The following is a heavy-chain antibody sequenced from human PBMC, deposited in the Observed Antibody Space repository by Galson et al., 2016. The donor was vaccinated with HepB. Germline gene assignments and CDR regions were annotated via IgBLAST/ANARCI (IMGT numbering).Heavy chain of an antibody. CDR3: AKRITMIRGDINWFDP. CDR2: IYYSGST. D-gene: IGHD3-10*01. J-gene: IGHJ5*02. CDR1: GASINSDY. Sequence: TLSLTCTASGASINSDYWAWLRQPPGKGLEWIGHIYYSGSTRYSPSLKSRVTMSIDTSKKQFSLQVSSVTAADTAIYYCAKRITMIRGDINWFDPWGQGTLVTVSS. V-gene: IGHV4-59*01.